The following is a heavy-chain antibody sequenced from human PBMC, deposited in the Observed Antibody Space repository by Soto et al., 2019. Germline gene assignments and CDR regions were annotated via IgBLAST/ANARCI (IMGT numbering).Heavy chain of an antibody. CDR1: GLTFSSYC. CDR3: ARDLGSTNYYFDY. J-gene: IGHJ4*02. V-gene: IGHV3-33*01. D-gene: IGHD5-12*01. CDR2: IWYDGSKT. Sequence: LRLSCAASGLTFSSYCFHWVRQAPGKGLEWVAVIWYDGSKTYYVESVRGRFTISRDNSKNTLYLQMNSLRAEDTAVYCCARDLGSTNYYFDYWGLGTLVTVS.